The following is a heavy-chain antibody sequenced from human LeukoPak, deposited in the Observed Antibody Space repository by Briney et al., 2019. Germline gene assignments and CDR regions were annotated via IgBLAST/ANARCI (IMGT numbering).Heavy chain of an antibody. D-gene: IGHD3-22*01. CDR1: GFTVSSNY. J-gene: IGHJ4*02. CDR3: AKDGTYYYDSSGYWGYFDY. Sequence: PGGSLRLSCAASGFTVSSNYMSWVRQAPGKGLEWVSIYSGGSTYYADSVKGRFTISRDNSKNTLYLQMNSLRAEDTALYYCAKDGTYYYDSSGYWGYFDYWGQGTLVTVSS. CDR2: YSGGST. V-gene: IGHV3-53*05.